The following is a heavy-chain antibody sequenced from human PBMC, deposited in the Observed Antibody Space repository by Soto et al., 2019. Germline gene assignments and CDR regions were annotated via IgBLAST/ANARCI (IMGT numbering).Heavy chain of an antibody. CDR1: GFTFDDYA. CDR2: ISWNSGSI. Sequence: GGSLRLSCAASGFTFDDYAMHWVRQAPGKGLEWVSGISWNSGSIGYADSVKGRFTISRDNAKNSLYLQMNSLRAEDTALYYCARDSRTVISQAGWFDPWGQGTLVTVSS. J-gene: IGHJ5*02. V-gene: IGHV3-9*01. D-gene: IGHD4-17*01. CDR3: ARDSRTVISQAGWFDP.